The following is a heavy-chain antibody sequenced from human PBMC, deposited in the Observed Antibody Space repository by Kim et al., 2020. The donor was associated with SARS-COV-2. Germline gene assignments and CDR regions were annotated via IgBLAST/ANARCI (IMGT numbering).Heavy chain of an antibody. CDR3: ARDRTEGSSWPDYFDY. CDR1: GGSISSYY. Sequence: SETLSLTCTVSGGSISSYYWSWIRQPPGKGLEWIGYIYYSGSTNYNPSLKSRVTISVDTSKNQFSLKLSSVTAADTAVYYCARDRTEGSSWPDYFDYWGQGTLVTVSS. J-gene: IGHJ4*02. V-gene: IGHV4-59*13. D-gene: IGHD6-13*01. CDR2: IYYSGST.